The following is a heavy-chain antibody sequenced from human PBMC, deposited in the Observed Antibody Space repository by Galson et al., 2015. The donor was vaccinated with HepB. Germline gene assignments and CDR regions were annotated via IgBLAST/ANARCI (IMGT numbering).Heavy chain of an antibody. J-gene: IGHJ4*02. CDR1: GFTFADYP. CDR3: ARDGLTAKYCTSTSCYTGGGDF. Sequence: SLRLSCAVSGFTFADYPMHWVRQASGKGLEWVAIISYDGSNQYYADSVKGRFTISRDNSKNTLYLQMKSLRTEDTAVYYCARDGLTAKYCTSTSCYTGGGDFWGQGTLVTVSS. V-gene: IGHV3-30*04. CDR2: ISYDGSNQ. D-gene: IGHD2-2*02.